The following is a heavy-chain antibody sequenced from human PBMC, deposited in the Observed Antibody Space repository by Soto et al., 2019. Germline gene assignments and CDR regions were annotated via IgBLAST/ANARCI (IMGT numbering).Heavy chain of an antibody. Sequence: QVQLVQSGAEVKKPGSSVKVSCKASGGTFSSYAISWVRQSPGQGLAWMGGIIPIFGTANYAQKFQGRVTITADESTSTDYMELSSLRSEDTAVYYCAREKYTGTTSWFDPWGQGTLVTVSS. V-gene: IGHV1-69*01. CDR3: AREKYTGTTSWFDP. CDR1: GGTFSSYA. J-gene: IGHJ5*02. D-gene: IGHD1-1*01. CDR2: IIPIFGTA.